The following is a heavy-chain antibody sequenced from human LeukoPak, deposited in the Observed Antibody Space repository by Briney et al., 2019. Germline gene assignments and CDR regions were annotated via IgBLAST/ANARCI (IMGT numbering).Heavy chain of an antibody. V-gene: IGHV3-30*01. D-gene: IGHD2-2*01. Sequence: GGSLRLSCAASGFTFSSYAMHWVRQAPGKGLEWVAVISYDGGNKYYADSVKGRFTISRDNSKNTLYLQMNSLRAEDTAVYYCARGPRAYQLLDWFDPWGQGTLVTVSS. CDR2: ISYDGGNK. J-gene: IGHJ5*02. CDR1: GFTFSSYA. CDR3: ARGPRAYQLLDWFDP.